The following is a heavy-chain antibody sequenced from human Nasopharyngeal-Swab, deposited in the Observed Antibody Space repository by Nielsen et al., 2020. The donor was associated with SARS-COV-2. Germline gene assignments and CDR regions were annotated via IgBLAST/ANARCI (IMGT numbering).Heavy chain of an antibody. V-gene: IGHV4-59*08. D-gene: IGHD6-13*01. CDR1: GGSISSYY. CDR2: IYYSGST. CDR3: ARHRCSWYSSSCFRFDY. Sequence: SETLSLTCTVSGGSISSYYCSWIRQPPGKGLEWIGYIYYSGSTNYNPSLKSRVTIPVDTSTNQFSLKLSSVTAADTAVYYCARHRCSWYSSSCFRFDYWGQGTLVTVSS. J-gene: IGHJ4*02.